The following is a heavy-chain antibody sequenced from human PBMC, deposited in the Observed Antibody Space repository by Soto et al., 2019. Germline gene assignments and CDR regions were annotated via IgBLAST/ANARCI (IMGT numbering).Heavy chain of an antibody. CDR3: ARKVSGSTGRPDLWYFDL. CDR2: ISGGGDAT. D-gene: IGHD3-10*01. CDR1: GFTFSDYA. J-gene: IGHJ2*01. Sequence: EVQLLDSGGGLVQPGGSLRLSCAASGFTFSDYALTWVRQAPGKGLEWVSAISGGGDATFYADSVKGRFTISRDNSKNTLYIQMNTLRDEDTAVYYCARKVSGSTGRPDLWYFDLWGRGTLVTVSS. V-gene: IGHV3-23*01.